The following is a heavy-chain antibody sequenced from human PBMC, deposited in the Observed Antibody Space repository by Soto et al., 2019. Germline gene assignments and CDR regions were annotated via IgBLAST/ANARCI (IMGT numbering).Heavy chain of an antibody. CDR1: GFTFSNYA. Sequence: VHLLESGGGLVQPGGSLRLSCAASGFTFSNYAMTWVRKAPGKGLEWVSVISGTGGGTNNADSAKGRFTTSRDNSKNTLYLQMNSLRAEDTAVYYCAKRAFYGSGIPNYYGMDVWGQGTAVTVSS. D-gene: IGHD3-10*01. J-gene: IGHJ6*02. CDR3: AKRAFYGSGIPNYYGMDV. V-gene: IGHV3-23*01. CDR2: ISGTGGGT.